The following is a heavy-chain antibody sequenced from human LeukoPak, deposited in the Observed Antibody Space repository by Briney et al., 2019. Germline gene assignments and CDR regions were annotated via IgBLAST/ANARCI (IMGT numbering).Heavy chain of an antibody. J-gene: IGHJ4*02. Sequence: PGGSLRLSCAGSGFTLSSQPMSWVRQAPGKGLEWVSGISVSGSTFYADSVKGRFTISRDNSKSTLYLQMNSLRAEDTAMYYCAKDGNDYGDYVGYFDYWGQGTLVTVSS. CDR3: AKDGNDYGDYVGYFDY. CDR2: ISVSGST. V-gene: IGHV3-23*01. CDR1: GFTLSSQP. D-gene: IGHD4-17*01.